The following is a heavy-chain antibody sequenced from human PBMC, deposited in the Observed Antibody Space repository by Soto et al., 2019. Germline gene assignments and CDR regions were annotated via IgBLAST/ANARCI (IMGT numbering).Heavy chain of an antibody. D-gene: IGHD6-19*01. CDR1: GGTFSSYA. CDR2: IIPIFGTA. J-gene: IGHJ3*02. Sequence: ASVKVSCKASGGTFSSYAISWVRQAPGQGLEWMGGIIPIFGTANYAQKFQGRVTITADESTSTAYMELSSLRSEDTAVYYCARDNRQYSSGWADAFDTWGQGTMVTVSS. CDR3: ARDNRQYSSGWADAFDT. V-gene: IGHV1-69*13.